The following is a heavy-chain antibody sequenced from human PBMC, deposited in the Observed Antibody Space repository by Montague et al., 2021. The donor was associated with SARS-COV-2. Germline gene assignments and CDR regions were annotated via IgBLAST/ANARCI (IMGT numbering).Heavy chain of an antibody. J-gene: IGHJ3*02. CDR3: ARTFLEATMSPPHAFDI. D-gene: IGHD3-3*01. CDR2: IYHSGTT. V-gene: IGHV4-59*01. CDR1: GGSFSGYY. Sequence: SETLSLTRILSGGSFSGYYWSWIRHPPGKGLEWIGYIYHSGTTNXNPSLKSRVTMSLDTSKKQFSLRLSSVTAADTAVYYCARTFLEATMSPPHAFDIWGQGTLVTVSS.